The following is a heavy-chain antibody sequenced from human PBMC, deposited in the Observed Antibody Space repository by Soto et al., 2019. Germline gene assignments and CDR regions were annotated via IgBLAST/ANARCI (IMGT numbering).Heavy chain of an antibody. CDR2: IYWDDDE. V-gene: IGHV2-5*02. CDR1: GFSLSTSGEG. J-gene: IGHJ2*01. CDR3: AHSSGIMITVGGVIVNRYFDL. Sequence: PTHTLTITCAFSGFSLSTSGEGVGWIRQPPGKALEWLALIYWDDDERYSPSLKSRLTITKDTSKNQVVLTMTNMDPVDTATYYCAHSSGIMITVGGVIVNRYFDLWRRGTLDTVSS. D-gene: IGHD3-16*02.